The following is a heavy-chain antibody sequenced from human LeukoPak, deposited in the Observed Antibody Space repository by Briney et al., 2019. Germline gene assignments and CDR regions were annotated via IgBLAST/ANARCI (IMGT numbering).Heavy chain of an antibody. CDR1: GFTFSSYG. J-gene: IGHJ4*02. D-gene: IGHD3-3*01. V-gene: IGHV3-33*01. CDR3: AAGRDFWSGYYLSYFDY. Sequence: PGGSLRLSCAASGFTFSSYGMHWVRQAPGKGLEWVAVIWYDGSNKYYADSVKGRFTISRDNSKNTLYLQMNSLRAEDTAVYYCAAGRDFWSGYYLSYFDYWGQGTLVTVSS. CDR2: IWYDGSNK.